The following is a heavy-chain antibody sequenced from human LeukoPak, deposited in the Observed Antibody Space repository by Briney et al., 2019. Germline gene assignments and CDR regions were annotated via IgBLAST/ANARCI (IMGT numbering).Heavy chain of an antibody. CDR2: INHSGST. Sequence: SETLSLTCAVYGGSFSGYYWSWIRQPPGKGLEWIGEINHSGSTYYNPSLKSRVTISVDRSKNQFSLKLSSVTAADTAVYYCARDHTRRGNYYYGMDVWGQGTTVTVSS. D-gene: IGHD3-16*01. CDR1: GGSFSGYY. CDR3: ARDHTRRGNYYYGMDV. J-gene: IGHJ6*02. V-gene: IGHV4-34*01.